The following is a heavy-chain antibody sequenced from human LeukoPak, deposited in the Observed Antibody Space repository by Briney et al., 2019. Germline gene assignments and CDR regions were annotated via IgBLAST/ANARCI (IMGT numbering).Heavy chain of an antibody. Sequence: PGGSLRLSCAASGFTFSSYEMNWVRQAPGKGLEWVSYIINGGLSIYYADSVKGRFTISRDNAKNSLYLQMNSLRAEDTAVYYCGGVPRTTHAFELWGQGTMVTVSS. V-gene: IGHV3-48*03. J-gene: IGHJ3*01. CDR3: GGVPRTTHAFEL. CDR1: GFTFSSYE. CDR2: IINGGLSI. D-gene: IGHD1-1*01.